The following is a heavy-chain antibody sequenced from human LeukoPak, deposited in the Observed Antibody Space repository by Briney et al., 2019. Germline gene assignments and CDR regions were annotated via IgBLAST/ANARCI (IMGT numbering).Heavy chain of an antibody. Sequence: GGSLRLSCAASGFTFSSYEMNWVRQAPGKGLEWVSYISSSGSTIYYADSVKGRFTISRDNAKNSLYLQMNSLRAEDTAVYYCASRIMITFGGVIVDDAFDIWGQGTMVTVSS. D-gene: IGHD3-16*02. CDR3: ASRIMITFGGVIVDDAFDI. CDR1: GFTFSSYE. V-gene: IGHV3-48*03. CDR2: ISSSGSTI. J-gene: IGHJ3*02.